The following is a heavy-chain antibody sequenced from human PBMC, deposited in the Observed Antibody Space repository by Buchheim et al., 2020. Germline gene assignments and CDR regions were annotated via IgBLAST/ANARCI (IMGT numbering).Heavy chain of an antibody. V-gene: IGHV4-31*03. Sequence: QVQLQESGPGLVKPSQTLSLTCTVSGDSISSGGYYWSWIRQHPGKGLEWIGYIYYSGTTYYNPSLKSRVTISLDASKNQFSLKLSSVTVADTAVYSCARSGSYQGYYFDYWGQGTL. CDR3: ARSGSYQGYYFDY. J-gene: IGHJ4*02. CDR1: GDSISSGGYY. CDR2: IYYSGTT. D-gene: IGHD1-26*01.